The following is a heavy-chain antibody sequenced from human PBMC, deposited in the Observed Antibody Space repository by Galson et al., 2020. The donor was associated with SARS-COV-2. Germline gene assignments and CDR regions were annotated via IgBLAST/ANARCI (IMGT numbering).Heavy chain of an antibody. CDR1: GGSIPSSNDY. CDR2: IYYGGSS. V-gene: IGHV4-39*07. CDR3: ARVGGHTEVYYYSYHVDV. J-gene: IGHJ6*03. Sequence: SETLSLTCTVSGGSIPSSNDYWGWIRQPPGKGPEWIGSIYYGGSSYYNPSLKSRVTISVDTSKNQFSLKLNSVTAADTAVYYCARVGGHTEVYYYSYHVDVWGKGTTVTVSS. D-gene: IGHD3-16*01.